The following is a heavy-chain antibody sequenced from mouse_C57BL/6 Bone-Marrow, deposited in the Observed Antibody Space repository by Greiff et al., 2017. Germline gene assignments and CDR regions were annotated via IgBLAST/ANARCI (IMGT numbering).Heavy chain of an antibody. CDR3: ARSYYGSSDFDY. J-gene: IGHJ2*01. V-gene: IGHV1-81*01. CDR1: GYTFTSYG. CDR2: IYPRSGNT. Sequence: QVQLKESGAELARPGASVKLSCKASGYTFTSYGISWVKQRTGQGLEWIGEIYPRSGNTYYNEKFKGKATLTADKSSSTAYMDLRSLTSEDSAVYFCARSYYGSSDFDYWGQGTTLTVSS. D-gene: IGHD1-1*01.